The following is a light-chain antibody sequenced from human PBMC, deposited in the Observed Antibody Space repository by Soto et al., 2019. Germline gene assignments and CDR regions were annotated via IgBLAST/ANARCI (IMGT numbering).Light chain of an antibody. CDR1: QSVSSSY. CDR3: QQYSSSPIT. Sequence: EIVLTQPPGTLSLSPGERATLSCRASQSVSSSYLAWYQQKPGQAPRLLIYGASTRATGIPGRFSGSGSGTDFTLTISRLEPEDFAVYYCQQYSSSPITFGQGTRLEIK. V-gene: IGKV3-20*01. CDR2: GAS. J-gene: IGKJ5*01.